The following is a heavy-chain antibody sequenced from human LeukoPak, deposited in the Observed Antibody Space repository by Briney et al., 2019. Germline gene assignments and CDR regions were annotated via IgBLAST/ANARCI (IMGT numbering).Heavy chain of an antibody. CDR1: GGSFSGYH. J-gene: IGHJ6*03. CDR3: ARGRHDITMIVVVMTSVSYYLDV. D-gene: IGHD3-22*01. Sequence: SETLSLTCAVYGGSFSGYHWTWIRQSPGKGLECIGDITPSGSTYYNPSLKSRLTISVDTSKNQFSLNLRCVAAAETAVYYCARGRHDITMIVVVMTSVSYYLDVWGKGTTVTVS. CDR2: ITPSGST. V-gene: IGHV4-34*01.